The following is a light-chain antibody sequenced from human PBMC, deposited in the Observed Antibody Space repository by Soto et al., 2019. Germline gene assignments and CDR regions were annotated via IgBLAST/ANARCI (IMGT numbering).Light chain of an antibody. CDR3: QQYGTSPWT. V-gene: IGKV3-20*01. Sequence: EIVLTQSPGTLSLSPGERATLSCRASQSVSSYYLAWYQQKPGQAPRLLIYAASIRAAGIPKRFSGSGPGTDFTLIISRLEPEDFVVYYCQQYGTSPWTFGQGTKVDIK. CDR1: QSVSSYY. CDR2: AAS. J-gene: IGKJ1*01.